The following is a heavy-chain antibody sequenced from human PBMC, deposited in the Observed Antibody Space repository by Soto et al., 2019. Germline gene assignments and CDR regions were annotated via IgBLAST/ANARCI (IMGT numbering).Heavy chain of an antibody. Sequence: SVKVSCKASGGTFSSYSISWLRQAPGQGLEWMGGIIPIFGTANYAQKFQGRVTITADESTSTAYMKLSSLRSEDTAVYYCARAGYYYGSGPMRFDPWGQGTLVTVSS. J-gene: IGHJ5*02. V-gene: IGHV1-69*13. CDR1: GGTFSSYS. CDR3: ARAGYYYGSGPMRFDP. D-gene: IGHD3-10*01. CDR2: IIPIFGTA.